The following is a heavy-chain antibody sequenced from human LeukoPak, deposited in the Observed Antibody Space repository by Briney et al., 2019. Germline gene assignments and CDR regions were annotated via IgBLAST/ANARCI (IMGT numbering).Heavy chain of an antibody. D-gene: IGHD3-22*01. CDR1: GFTFSSYW. V-gene: IGHV3-74*03. CDR2: INSDGSST. Sequence: PGGSLRLSCAASGFTFSSYWMHWVRQAPGKGLVWVSRINSDGSSTTYADSVKGRFTTSRDNAKNTLYLQMNSLRAEDTAMYYCARQYSYDSSGYYPWDYWGQGTLVTVSS. CDR3: ARQYSYDSSGYYPWDY. J-gene: IGHJ4*02.